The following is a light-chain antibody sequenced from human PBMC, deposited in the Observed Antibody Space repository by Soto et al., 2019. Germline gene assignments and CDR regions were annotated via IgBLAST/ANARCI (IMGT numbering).Light chain of an antibody. V-gene: IGKV1-9*01. CDR2: TAS. J-gene: IGKJ5*01. Sequence: DIQLTQSPSFLSASVGDRVTITCRASQGISDYLAWYQQKPGKAPKLLIHTASTLQSGVPSRFSGSGSGTEFTLTISSLQPEDFASYYCQHRHSYPITFGQGTRLEI. CDR3: QHRHSYPIT. CDR1: QGISDY.